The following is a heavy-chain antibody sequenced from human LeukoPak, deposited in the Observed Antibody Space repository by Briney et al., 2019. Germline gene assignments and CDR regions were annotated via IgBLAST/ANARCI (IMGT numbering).Heavy chain of an antibody. Sequence: GGSLRLSCAASGFTFSSYAMSWVRQAPGKGLEWVSAISGSGGSTYYADSVKGRFTISRDNAKNSLYLQMNSLRAEDTALYYCARGFPYYMDVWGKGTTVTVSS. J-gene: IGHJ6*03. V-gene: IGHV3-23*01. CDR3: ARGFPYYMDV. CDR2: ISGSGGST. CDR1: GFTFSSYA.